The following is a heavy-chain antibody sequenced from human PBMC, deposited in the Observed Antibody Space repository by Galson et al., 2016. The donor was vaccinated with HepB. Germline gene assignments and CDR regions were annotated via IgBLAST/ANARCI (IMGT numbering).Heavy chain of an antibody. Sequence: SLRLSCAASGFTFSSNWMTWVRRAPEKRLEWVANISPDGTTKNYADSVKGRLTISRDNSKNTLNLQMDSLRVEDTAVYYCARLTSDSRIGGYFDYWGQGALVTVSS. V-gene: IGHV3-7*01. CDR2: ISPDGTTK. CDR1: GFTFSSNW. J-gene: IGHJ4*02. CDR3: ARLTSDSRIGGYFDY. D-gene: IGHD4-11*01.